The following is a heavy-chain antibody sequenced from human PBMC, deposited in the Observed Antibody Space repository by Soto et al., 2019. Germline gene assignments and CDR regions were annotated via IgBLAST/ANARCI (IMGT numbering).Heavy chain of an antibody. CDR3: ARSPKGTTLATHSDY. J-gene: IGHJ4*02. V-gene: IGHV4-30-2*01. CDR1: GGSISSDDYS. Sequence: QLQLQESGSGLVQPSQTLSLTCAVSGGSISSDDYSWSWIRQPPGKGLEWIGYIYHSGSTYYNPSLKSRVTISLDRSKNEFSLNLSSVTAADTAVYYCARSPKGTTLATHSDYWGQGALVTVSS. D-gene: IGHD4-17*01. CDR2: IYHSGST.